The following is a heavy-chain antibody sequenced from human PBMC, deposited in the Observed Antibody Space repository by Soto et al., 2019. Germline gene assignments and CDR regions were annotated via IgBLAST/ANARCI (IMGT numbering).Heavy chain of an antibody. CDR1: GFNFCSYG. V-gene: IGHV3-33*01. CDR2: IWNDGSNE. Sequence: GGSLRLSCEACGFNFCSYGLHWVRQALGKGLEWVAIIWNDGSNEYYADSVKGRFTISRDNSKNTVYQQVSKQRAENTAVYFCTRDHTESGGYTDSWGQGTLVTVSS. D-gene: IGHD3-22*01. CDR3: TRDHTESGGYTDS. J-gene: IGHJ4*02.